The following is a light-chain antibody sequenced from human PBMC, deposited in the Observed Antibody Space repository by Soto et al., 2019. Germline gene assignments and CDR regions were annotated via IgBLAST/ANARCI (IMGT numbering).Light chain of an antibody. CDR2: AAS. V-gene: IGKV1-27*01. CDR3: QKYDSAPWT. J-gene: IGKJ1*01. CDR1: QGISNY. Sequence: DIQMTQSPSTLSASVRDRVTITSRASQGISNYLAWYQQKAGKVPKLLIYAASTLQSGVPSRFSGSGSGTDFTLTISSLQPEDVATYYCQKYDSAPWTFGQGTKVEIK.